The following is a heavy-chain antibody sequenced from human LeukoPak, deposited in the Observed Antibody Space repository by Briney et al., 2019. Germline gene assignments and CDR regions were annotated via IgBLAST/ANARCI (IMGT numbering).Heavy chain of an antibody. Sequence: SETLSLTCTVSGGSITSYYWTWMRQSPGKGLEGIGYIYYSGSTNYNPSLKSRVTISVDTSKNQFSLKLSSVTAADTAVYYCARVEEGYGSGRRENYYYYYMDVWGKGTTVTISS. CDR2: IYYSGST. CDR3: ARVEEGYGSGRRENYYYYYMDV. V-gene: IGHV4-59*01. CDR1: GGSITSYY. J-gene: IGHJ6*03. D-gene: IGHD3-10*01.